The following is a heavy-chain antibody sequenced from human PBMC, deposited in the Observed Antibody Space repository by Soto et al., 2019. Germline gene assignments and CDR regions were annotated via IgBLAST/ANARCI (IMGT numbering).Heavy chain of an antibody. CDR3: ARHEIAVAAPPYNWLDP. CDR1: GFTRTGTA. CDR2: IVGGSGNT. V-gene: IGHV1-58*02. Sequence: AAVKLACKACGFTRTGTAMRWVREARGQRLEWIGWIVGGSGNTNYAQNFQERVTITRDMSTSTAYMELSSLRSDDTAVYYRARHEIAVAAPPYNWLDPWG. J-gene: IGHJ5*02. D-gene: IGHD6-19*01.